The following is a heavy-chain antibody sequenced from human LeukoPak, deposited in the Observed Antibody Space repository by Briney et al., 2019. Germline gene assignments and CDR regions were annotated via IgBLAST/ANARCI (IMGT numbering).Heavy chain of an antibody. CDR2: ISSSSSYM. CDR3: ARGRGLTLSYHYFDY. D-gene: IGHD3-10*01. CDR1: GFTFSNYG. Sequence: GGSLRLSCAASGFTFSNYGMNWVRQAPGKGLEWVSSISSSSSYMYYADSVKGRFTISRDNAKNSLYLQLNSLRDEDTAVYYCARGRGLTLSYHYFDYWGQGTLVTVSS. V-gene: IGHV3-21*01. J-gene: IGHJ4*02.